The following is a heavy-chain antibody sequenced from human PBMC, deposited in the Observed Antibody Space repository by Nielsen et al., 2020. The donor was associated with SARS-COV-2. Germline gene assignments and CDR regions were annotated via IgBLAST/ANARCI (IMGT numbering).Heavy chain of an antibody. V-gene: IGHV1-18*01. CDR3: SRERGSYWFDP. CDR2: ISTYNGNT. Sequence: ASVMISCKASGYTFTSYGISWVRQDPGQGLEWMGWISTYNGNTNYSQKLQGRVTMTTDTSTSTAYMELRSLRSDDTAVYYCSRERGSYWFDPWGQGTLVTVSS. J-gene: IGHJ5*02. CDR1: GYTFTSYG. D-gene: IGHD1-26*01.